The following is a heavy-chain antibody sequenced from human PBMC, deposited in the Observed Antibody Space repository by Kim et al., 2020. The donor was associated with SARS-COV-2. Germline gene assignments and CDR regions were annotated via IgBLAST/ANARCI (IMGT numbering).Heavy chain of an antibody. J-gene: IGHJ4*02. CDR3: ASLAHCGGDCYPQGGFDY. CDR2: IYYSGST. D-gene: IGHD2-21*02. V-gene: IGHV4-59*01. Sequence: SETLSLTCTVSGGSISSYYWSWIRQPPGKGLEWIGYIYYSGSTNYNPSLKSRVTISVDTSKNQFSLKLSSVTAADTAVYYCASLAHCGGDCYPQGGFDYWGQGTLVTVSS. CDR1: GGSISSYY.